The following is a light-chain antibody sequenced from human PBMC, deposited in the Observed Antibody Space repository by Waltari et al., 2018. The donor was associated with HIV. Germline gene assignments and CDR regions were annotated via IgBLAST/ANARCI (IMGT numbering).Light chain of an antibody. V-gene: IGKV3-20*01. CDR2: GAS. J-gene: IGKJ1*01. Sequence: EIVLTQSPGTLSLSPGDSATLSCRASQRVSGNYLAWYQQKPGQAPRLLIYGASSRATGIPDRFSGSGSGTDFTLTISRLEPEDFAVYHCQQYGISRTFGQGTKVEIK. CDR1: QRVSGNY. CDR3: QQYGISRT.